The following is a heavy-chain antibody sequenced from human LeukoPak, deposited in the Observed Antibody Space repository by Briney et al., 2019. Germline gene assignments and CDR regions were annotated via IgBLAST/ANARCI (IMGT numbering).Heavy chain of an antibody. CDR3: AREARYYYDSSGSDY. CDR1: GGSISSSSYY. D-gene: IGHD3-22*01. V-gene: IGHV4-39*07. J-gene: IGHJ4*02. Sequence: SGPLSLPCTVSGGSISSSSYYWGWVRQPPGEGLEWVGGIYHSGSTYYNPSLKSRVTISVDTSKNQFSLKLSSVTAADTAVYYCAREARYYYDSSGSDYWGQGTLVTVSS. CDR2: IYHSGST.